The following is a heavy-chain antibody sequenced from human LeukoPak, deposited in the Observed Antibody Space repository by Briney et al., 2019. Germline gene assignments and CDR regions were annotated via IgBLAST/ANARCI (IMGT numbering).Heavy chain of an antibody. Sequence: SVKVSCKASGGTFSSYAISWVRQAPGQGLEWMGRIIPIFGTANYAQKFQGRVTITTDESTSTAYMELSSLRSEDTAVYYCARGIGDFWSGYYEYYFDYWGQGTLVTVSS. V-gene: IGHV1-69*05. CDR3: ARGIGDFWSGYYEYYFDY. D-gene: IGHD3-3*01. J-gene: IGHJ4*02. CDR2: IIPIFGTA. CDR1: GGTFSSYA.